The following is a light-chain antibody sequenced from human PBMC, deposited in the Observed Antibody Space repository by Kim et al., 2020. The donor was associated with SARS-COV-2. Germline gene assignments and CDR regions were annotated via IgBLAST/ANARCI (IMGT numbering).Light chain of an antibody. V-gene: IGLV4-69*01. CDR1: SGRSNYA. CDR2: VNSDGSH. CDR3: QTWGPGIRL. J-gene: IGLJ3*02. Sequence: ASGKLTGTLSSGRSNYAIAWHQQQPEKGPRFLMKVNSDGSHSRGDGIPDRFSGSSAGAERYLTISSLQSEDEADYYWQTWGPGIRLFGGGTQLTVL.